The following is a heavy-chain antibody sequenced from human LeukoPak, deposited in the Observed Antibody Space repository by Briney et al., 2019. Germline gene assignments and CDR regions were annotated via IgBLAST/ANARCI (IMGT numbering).Heavy chain of an antibody. J-gene: IGHJ4*02. CDR1: GFTFSSNA. CDR3: ARHAGDGYNPLGY. D-gene: IGHD5-24*01. CDR2: IYYSGNT. Sequence: GSLRLSCAATGFTFSSNAMSWIRQPPGKGLEWIGSIYYSGNTYYNPSLKSRVTISVDTSKNQFSLKLSSVTAADTAVYYCARHAGDGYNPLGYWGQGTLVTVSS. V-gene: IGHV4-39*01.